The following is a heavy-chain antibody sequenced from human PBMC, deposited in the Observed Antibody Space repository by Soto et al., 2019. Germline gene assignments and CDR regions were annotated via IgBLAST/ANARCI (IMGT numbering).Heavy chain of an antibody. CDR2: ILYDGSNK. J-gene: IGHJ4*02. CDR3: AKDRGALRRSEEHYYFDY. V-gene: IGHV3-30*18. CDR1: GFTFSSYG. Sequence: GGSLRLSCAASGFTFSSYGMHWVRQAPGKGLEWVALILYDGSNKYYADSVKGRFTISRDNSKNTLYLQMNSLRAEDTAVYYCAKDRGALRRSEEHYYFDYWGQGTLVTVSS. D-gene: IGHD4-17*01.